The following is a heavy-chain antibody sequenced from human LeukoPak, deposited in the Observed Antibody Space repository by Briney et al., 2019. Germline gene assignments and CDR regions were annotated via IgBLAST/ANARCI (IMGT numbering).Heavy chain of an antibody. J-gene: IGHJ6*03. CDR3: ARGNDGSGSPSYYFYYMDV. D-gene: IGHD3-10*01. V-gene: IGHV1-69*06. Sequence: SVKVSCKASGDTFTTYAIIWVRQAPGQGLEWMGGIIPMFGTPNYAQRLQGRVTITADKSTKTAYMELSSLRSEDTAVYYCARGNDGSGSPSYYFYYMDVWGKGTTVTISS. CDR1: GDTFTTYA. CDR2: IIPMFGTP.